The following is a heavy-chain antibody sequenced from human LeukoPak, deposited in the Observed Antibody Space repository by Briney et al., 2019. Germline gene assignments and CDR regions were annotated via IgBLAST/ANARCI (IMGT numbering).Heavy chain of an antibody. CDR3: AKDLVPTIFGVVTQGYYFDY. J-gene: IGHJ4*02. CDR1: GFTFSSYG. V-gene: IGHV3-30*02. CDR2: IRYDGSNK. D-gene: IGHD3-3*01. Sequence: PGGSLRLSCVTSGFTFSSYGMHWVRQAPGKGLEWVAFIRYDGSNKYYADSVKGRFTISRGNSKNTLYLQMNSLRAEDTAVYYCAKDLVPTIFGVVTQGYYFDYWGQGTLVTVSS.